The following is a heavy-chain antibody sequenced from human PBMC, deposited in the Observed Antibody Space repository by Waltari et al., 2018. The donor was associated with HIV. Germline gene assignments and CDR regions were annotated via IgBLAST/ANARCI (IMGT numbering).Heavy chain of an antibody. CDR1: GGPISSSSYY. D-gene: IGHD3-16*01. J-gene: IGHJ5*02. CDR2: IYYSGST. V-gene: IGHV4-39*01. Sequence: QLQLQESGPGLVKPSETLSLTCTVSGGPISSSSYYWGWIRQPPGKGLEWIGSIYYSGSTYYNPSLKSRVTISVDTSKNQFSLKLSSVTATDTAVYYCARGVGGWFDPWGQGTLVTVSS. CDR3: ARGVGGWFDP.